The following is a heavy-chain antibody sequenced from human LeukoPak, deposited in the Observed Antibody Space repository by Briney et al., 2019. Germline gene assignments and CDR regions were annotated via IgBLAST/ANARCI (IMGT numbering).Heavy chain of an antibody. V-gene: IGHV3-30*02. Sequence: GGSLRLSCAASGFTFSSYGMHWVRQAPGKGLEWVAFIRYDGSNKYYADSVKGRFTISRDNSKNTLYLQMNSLRAEDTAVYYCAREDIAAAPFDYWGQGTLATVSS. CDR1: GFTFSSYG. J-gene: IGHJ4*02. CDR2: IRYDGSNK. CDR3: AREDIAAAPFDY. D-gene: IGHD6-13*01.